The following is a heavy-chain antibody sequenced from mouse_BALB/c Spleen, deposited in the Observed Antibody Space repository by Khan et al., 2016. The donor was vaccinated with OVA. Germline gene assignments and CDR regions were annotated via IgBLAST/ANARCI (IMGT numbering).Heavy chain of an antibody. CDR3: ARGGYSAFAY. CDR2: IYPGNSDT. V-gene: IGHV1-5*01. D-gene: IGHD2-12*01. Sequence: EVELQESGTVLARPAASVKMSCTASGYSFTSYLIHWVKQRPGRGLQWIGDIYPGNSDTTYNQKFKDKAKLTAGTPANTAYLELSSLTNEDSAVYYCARGGYSAFAYWGQGTPVTVSA. J-gene: IGHJ3*01. CDR1: GYSFTSYL.